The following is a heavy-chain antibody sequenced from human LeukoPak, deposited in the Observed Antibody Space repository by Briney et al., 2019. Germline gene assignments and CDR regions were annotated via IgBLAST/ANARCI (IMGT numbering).Heavy chain of an antibody. CDR3: AREREQWLITN. CDR2: IIPMFGTA. J-gene: IGHJ4*02. CDR1: GGTFSNYA. V-gene: IGHV1-69*13. D-gene: IGHD3-16*01. Sequence: SVKVSCKASGGTFSNYAVRWVRQAPGQGLEWMGGIIPMFGTANYVQKFQGRVAFTADESTSTVYMELSSLRSEDTAVHYCAREREQWLITNWGQGTLVTVSS.